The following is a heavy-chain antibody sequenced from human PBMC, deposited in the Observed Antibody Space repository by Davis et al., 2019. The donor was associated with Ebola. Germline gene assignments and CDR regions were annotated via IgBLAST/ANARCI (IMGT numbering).Heavy chain of an antibody. D-gene: IGHD6-13*01. Sequence: AASVKVSCKASGYTFTSYDINWVRQATGQGLEWMGWISAYNGNTNYAQKLQGRVTMTTDTSTSTAYMELRSLRSDDTAVYYCARVLESGQLVPWGYWGQGTLVTVSS. V-gene: IGHV1-18*01. J-gene: IGHJ4*02. CDR2: ISAYNGNT. CDR1: GYTFTSYD. CDR3: ARVLESGQLVPWGY.